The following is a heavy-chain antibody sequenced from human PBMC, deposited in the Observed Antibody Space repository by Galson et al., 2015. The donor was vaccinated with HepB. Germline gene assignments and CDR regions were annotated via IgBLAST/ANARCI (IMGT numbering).Heavy chain of an antibody. J-gene: IGHJ3*02. CDR3: AKDRAYYYDSSDAFDI. CDR1: GFTFSSYG. V-gene: IGHV3-30*18. D-gene: IGHD3-22*01. Sequence: LSLSCAASGFTFSSYGMHWVRQAPGKGLEWVAVISYDGSNKYYADSVKGRFTISRDNSKNTLYLQMNSLRAEDTAVYYCAKDRAYYYDSSDAFDIWGQGTMVTVSS. CDR2: ISYDGSNK.